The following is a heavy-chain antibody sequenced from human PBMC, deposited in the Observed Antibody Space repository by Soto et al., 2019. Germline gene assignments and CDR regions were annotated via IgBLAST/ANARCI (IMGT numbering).Heavy chain of an antibody. J-gene: IGHJ6*02. CDR2: IYHSGST. CDR3: ARDRVVDYYYYYGMDV. V-gene: IGHV4-30-2*01. D-gene: IGHD2-2*01. Sequence: QLQLQESGSGLVKPSQTLSLTCAVSGGSISSGGYSWSWIRQPPGKGLEWIGYIYHSGSTYYNPSLKSRVTISVDRSKNQFSLKLSSVTAADTAVYYCARDRVVDYYYYYGMDVWGQGTTVTVSS. CDR1: GGSISSGGYS.